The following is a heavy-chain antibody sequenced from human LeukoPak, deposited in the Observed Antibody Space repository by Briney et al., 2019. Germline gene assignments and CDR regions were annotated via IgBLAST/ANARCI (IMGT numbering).Heavy chain of an antibody. D-gene: IGHD5/OR15-5a*01. CDR1: GGSISSYY. Sequence: SETLSLTCTVSGGSISSYYWSWIRQPPGKGLEWIGYIYYSGSTNYNPSLKSRVTISVDTSKNQFSLKLSSETAADTAVYYCARARGSVDAFDYWGQGTLVTVSS. CDR2: IYYSGST. CDR3: ARARGSVDAFDY. J-gene: IGHJ4*02. V-gene: IGHV4-59*01.